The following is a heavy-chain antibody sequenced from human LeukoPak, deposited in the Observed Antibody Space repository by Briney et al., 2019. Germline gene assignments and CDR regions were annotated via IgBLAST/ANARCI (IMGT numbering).Heavy chain of an antibody. D-gene: IGHD6-13*01. Sequence: GGSLRLSCAASGFTFRALAMISVARAPGKGLRGFTTFSGSGGYTLYADSLKGRFTISRDNSKNTLYLQMNSLRAEDTAVYYCAKSKDGNIAASFDPWGQGTLVTVSS. CDR1: GFTFRALA. J-gene: IGHJ5*02. CDR2: FSGSGGYT. V-gene: IGHV3-23*01. CDR3: AKSKDGNIAASFDP.